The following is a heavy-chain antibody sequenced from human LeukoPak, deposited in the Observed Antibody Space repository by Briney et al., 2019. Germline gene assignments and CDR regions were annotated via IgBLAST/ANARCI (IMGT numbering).Heavy chain of an antibody. V-gene: IGHV1-69*06. CDR3: ARAIGVAPGPFDI. Sequence: SVKVSCKASGYTFTSYAMNWVRQAPGQGLEWMGGIIPIFGTANYAQKFQGRVTITADKSTSTAYMELSSLRSEDTAVYYCARAIGVAPGPFDIWGQGTMVTVSS. CDR2: IIPIFGTA. J-gene: IGHJ3*02. CDR1: GYTFTSYA.